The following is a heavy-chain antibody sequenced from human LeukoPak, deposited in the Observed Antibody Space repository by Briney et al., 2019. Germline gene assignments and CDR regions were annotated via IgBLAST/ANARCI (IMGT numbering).Heavy chain of an antibody. V-gene: IGHV3-43*02. J-gene: IGHJ4*02. CDR2: ISGDGSST. CDR3: TKDIMSGYSYGLVDY. D-gene: IGHD5-18*01. CDR1: GFNFDDFA. Sequence: GGSLRLSCAASGFNFDDFAMHWVRQVPGKRLEWVSLISGDGSSTYYVDSVKGRFNISRDNGKNSLYLEMNNLRSDDSAFYYCTKDIMSGYSYGLVDYWGQGTLVTVSS.